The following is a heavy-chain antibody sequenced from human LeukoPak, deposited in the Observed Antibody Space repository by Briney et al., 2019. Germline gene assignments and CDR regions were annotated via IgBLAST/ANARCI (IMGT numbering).Heavy chain of an antibody. Sequence: SETLSLTCAVYGGSFSGYYWSWIRQPPGKGLEWIGEINHSGSTNYNPSLKSRVTISVDTSKNQFSLKLTSVTAADTAVYYCATLGEYYDSSGYYYNWGQGTLVTVSS. CDR3: ATLGEYYDSSGYYYN. D-gene: IGHD3-22*01. V-gene: IGHV4-34*01. CDR1: GGSFSGYY. J-gene: IGHJ4*02. CDR2: INHSGST.